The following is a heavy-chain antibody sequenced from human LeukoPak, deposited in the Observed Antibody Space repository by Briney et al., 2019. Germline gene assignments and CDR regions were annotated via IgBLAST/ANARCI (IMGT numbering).Heavy chain of an antibody. J-gene: IGHJ5*01. V-gene: IGHV3-30*04. Sequence: GGSLRLSCAASGFTFSNYAIHWVRQAPGKGLEWVAVISYDGSNKYYADSVKGRFTISRDNSKNTLYLQMNSLRAEDLAVYYCAREYCGGDCYSGFDFWGQGTLVTVSS. CDR1: GFTFSNYA. CDR3: AREYCGGDCYSGFDF. D-gene: IGHD2-21*02. CDR2: ISYDGSNK.